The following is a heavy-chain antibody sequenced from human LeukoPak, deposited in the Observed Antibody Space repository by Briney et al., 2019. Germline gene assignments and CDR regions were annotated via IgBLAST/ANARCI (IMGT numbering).Heavy chain of an antibody. V-gene: IGHV3-30*18. Sequence: PGGSLRLSCAASGFTFSTYAMHWVRQAPGKGLEWVALISYDGNTYFYGDSVKGRFTISRDNSKNTLYLQMNGLRTEDTALYSCAKDRGGYCSGGSCSTAGFFDYWGQGTLVTVSS. CDR3: AKDRGGYCSGGSCSTAGFFDY. D-gene: IGHD2-15*01. J-gene: IGHJ4*02. CDR1: GFTFSTYA. CDR2: ISYDGNTY.